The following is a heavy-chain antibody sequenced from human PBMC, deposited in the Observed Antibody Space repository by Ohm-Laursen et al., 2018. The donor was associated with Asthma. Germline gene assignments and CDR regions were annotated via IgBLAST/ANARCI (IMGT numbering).Heavy chain of an antibody. CDR3: VTDAWWSYVH. D-gene: IGHD1-26*01. CDR2: INPLGYEK. Sequence: GSLRHSCAASGVAFTHSWMSWVRQLPGGSLEWVAKINPLGYEKYYMDSVRGRFTVSRVNAKNSLYLEMNSLRVEDTAVYYCVTDAWWSYVHWGLGTLVTVSS. V-gene: IGHV3-7*01. CDR1: GVAFTHSW. J-gene: IGHJ4*02.